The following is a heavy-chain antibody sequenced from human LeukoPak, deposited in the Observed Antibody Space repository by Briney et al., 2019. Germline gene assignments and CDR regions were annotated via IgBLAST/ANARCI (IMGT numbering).Heavy chain of an antibody. V-gene: IGHV3-23*01. Sequence: PGGSLRLSCAASGFTSSSYAMSWVRHAPGKGLEWVSAISGSGGSTYYADSVKGRFTISRDNSKNTLYLQMNSLRAEDTAVYYCAKVTMVRGVIRAFDYWGQGTLVTVSS. J-gene: IGHJ4*02. CDR2: ISGSGGST. D-gene: IGHD3-10*01. CDR3: AKVTMVRGVIRAFDY. CDR1: GFTSSSYA.